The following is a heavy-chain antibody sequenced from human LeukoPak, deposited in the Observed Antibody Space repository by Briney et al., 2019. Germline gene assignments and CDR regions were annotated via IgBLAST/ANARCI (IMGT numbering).Heavy chain of an antibody. CDR3: ARSGFGELLSLYYYYYMDV. CDR1: GGTFSSYA. Sequence: SVKVSCKASGGTFSSYAISWVRQAPGQGLEWMGGIIPIFGTANYAQKFRGRVTITADESTSTAYMELSSLRSEDTAVYYCARSGFGELLSLYYYYYMDVWGKGTTVTISS. V-gene: IGHV1-69*13. J-gene: IGHJ6*03. D-gene: IGHD3-10*01. CDR2: IIPIFGTA.